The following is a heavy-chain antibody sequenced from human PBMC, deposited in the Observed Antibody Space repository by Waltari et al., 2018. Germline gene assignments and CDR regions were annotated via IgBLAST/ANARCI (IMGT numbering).Heavy chain of an antibody. V-gene: IGHV1-24*01. D-gene: IGHD3-22*01. CDR2: FDPEDVET. CDR3: ATGKNYYYDSSGYLAY. CDR1: GYTLTELS. J-gene: IGHJ4*02. Sequence: QVQLVQSGAEVKKPGASVKVSCKVSGYTLTELSMHWVRQAPGKGLEWMGGFDPEDVETIYAQKFHVRVTITEDTSTDTAYMELSSLRSEDTAVYYCATGKNYYYDSSGYLAYWGQGTLVTVSS.